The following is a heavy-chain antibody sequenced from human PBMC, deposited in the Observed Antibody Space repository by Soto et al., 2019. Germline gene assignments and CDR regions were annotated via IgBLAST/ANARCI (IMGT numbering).Heavy chain of an antibody. CDR3: ARCGWLDYYYYGMDV. CDR1: GGSISSSNW. D-gene: IGHD6-19*01. J-gene: IGHJ6*02. Sequence: SETLSLTCAVSGGSISSSNWWSWVRQPPGKGLEWIGEIYHSGSTNYNPSLKSRVTISVDKSKNQFSLKLSSVTAADTAVYYCARCGWLDYYYYGMDVWGQGTTVTVSS. CDR2: IYHSGST. V-gene: IGHV4-4*02.